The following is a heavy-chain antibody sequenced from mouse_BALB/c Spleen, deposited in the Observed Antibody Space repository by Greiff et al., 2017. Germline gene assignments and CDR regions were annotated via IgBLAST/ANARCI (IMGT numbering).Heavy chain of an antibody. D-gene: IGHD2-2*01. Sequence: VKLQESGPGLVQPSQSLSITCTASGFSLTSYGVHWVRQSPGKGLEWLGVIWSGGSTDYNAAFISRLSISKDNSKSQVFFKMNSLQANDTAIYYCARWGLRGGSMDYWGQGTSVTVSS. CDR1: GFSLTSYG. J-gene: IGHJ4*01. CDR2: IWSGGST. V-gene: IGHV2-2*02. CDR3: ARWGLRGGSMDY.